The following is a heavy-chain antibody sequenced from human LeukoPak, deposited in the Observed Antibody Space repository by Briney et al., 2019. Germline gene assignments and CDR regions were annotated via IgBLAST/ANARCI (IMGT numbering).Heavy chain of an antibody. CDR1: GFTFSGCA. Sequence: GGSLRLSCAASGFTFSGCAMQWVRQAWGKGGEGVGRIRSKANIYATAYAASVKGRFTISRDDSKNTAYLQMNSLKTEDTAVYYCTRRKTGTTDDYWGQGTLVTVSS. V-gene: IGHV3-73*01. CDR3: TRRKTGTTDDY. CDR2: IRSKANIYAT. J-gene: IGHJ4*02. D-gene: IGHD1-7*01.